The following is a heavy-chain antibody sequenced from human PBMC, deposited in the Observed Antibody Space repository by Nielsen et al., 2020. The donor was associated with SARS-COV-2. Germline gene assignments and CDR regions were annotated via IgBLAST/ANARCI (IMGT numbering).Heavy chain of an antibody. V-gene: IGHV3-30*03. CDR2: ISYDGSNK. CDR1: GFTFSSYG. CDR3: ARGAAYFDY. J-gene: IGHJ4*02. D-gene: IGHD2-15*01. Sequence: GESLKISCAASGFTFSSYGMHWVRQAPGKGLEWVAVISYDGSNKYYADSVKGRFTISRDNSKNTLYLQMNSLRAEDTAVYYCARGAAYFDYWGQGTLVTVSS.